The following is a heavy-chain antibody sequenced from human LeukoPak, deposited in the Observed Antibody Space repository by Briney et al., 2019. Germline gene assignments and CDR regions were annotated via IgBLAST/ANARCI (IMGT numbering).Heavy chain of an antibody. J-gene: IGHJ4*02. CDR1: GFTFSSYS. V-gene: IGHV3-21*01. Sequence: GGSLRLSCAASGFTFSSYSMNWVRQAPGKGLEWVSSISSSSSYIYYADSVKGRFTISRDNAKNSLYLQMNGLRAEDTAVYYCARDGSSSGWYYFDYWGQGTLVTVSS. CDR2: ISSSSSYI. CDR3: ARDGSSSGWYYFDY. D-gene: IGHD6-19*01.